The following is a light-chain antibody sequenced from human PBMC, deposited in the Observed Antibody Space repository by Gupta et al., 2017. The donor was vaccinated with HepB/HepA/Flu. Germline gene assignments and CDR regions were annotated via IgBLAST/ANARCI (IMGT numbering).Light chain of an antibody. CDR2: EVT. V-gene: IGLV2-23*02. CDR3: CSYAGSSTWV. J-gene: IGLJ3*02. CDR1: SSDVGNYNF. Sequence: QSALTQPASVSGSPGQSITTSCTGTSSDVGNYNFVSWYQHHPGKAPKVMTYEVTTRPSGVSNRFSGSKSGNTASLTISGLQAEDEANYYCCSYAGSSTWVFGGGTKLTVL.